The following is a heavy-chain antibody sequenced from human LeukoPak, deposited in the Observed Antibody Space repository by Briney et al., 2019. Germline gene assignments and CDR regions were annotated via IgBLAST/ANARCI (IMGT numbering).Heavy chain of an antibody. CDR2: IYPGDSDT. CDR1: GYSFTSYW. CDR3: ARHSKSYSSGWYWFDP. D-gene: IGHD6-19*01. J-gene: IGHJ5*02. Sequence: GESLKISCKGSGYSFTSYWIGWVRQMPGKGLEWMGIIYPGDSDTRYSPSFQGQVTISADKSINTAYLQSSSLKTSDTAMYYCARHSKSYSSGWYWFDPWGQGTMVTVSS. V-gene: IGHV5-51*01.